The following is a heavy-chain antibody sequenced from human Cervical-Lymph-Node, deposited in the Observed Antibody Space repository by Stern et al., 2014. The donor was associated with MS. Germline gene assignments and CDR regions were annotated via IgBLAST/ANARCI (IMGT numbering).Heavy chain of an antibody. CDR2: ISDTGTT. CDR1: GGAVSDYY. V-gene: IGHV4-59*02. CDR3: ARDPSTTASDWFFDL. J-gene: IGHJ2*01. Sequence: QLQLQESGPGLVKPSETLSLTCTVSGGAVSDYYWTWIRQRPGKGLQWIGYISDTGTTNYNPSLPSSVTITLDTSQNQVSLRLRSVAAADTAVYYCARDPSTTASDWFFDLWGRGSLVTVSS. D-gene: IGHD2-21*02.